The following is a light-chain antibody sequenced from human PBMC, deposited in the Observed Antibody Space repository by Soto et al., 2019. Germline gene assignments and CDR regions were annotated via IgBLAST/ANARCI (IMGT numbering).Light chain of an antibody. J-gene: IGKJ1*01. CDR3: QQYGSSSWT. Sequence: EIVLTQSPGTLSLSPGERPTPSSRTSRGVARINLAWSQHKPGQAPRLLIYGASSRATGIPDRFSGSGSGTDFTLTISRLEPEDFAVYYCQQYGSSSWTFGRGTTVEIK. CDR1: RGVARIN. CDR2: GAS. V-gene: IGKV3-20*01.